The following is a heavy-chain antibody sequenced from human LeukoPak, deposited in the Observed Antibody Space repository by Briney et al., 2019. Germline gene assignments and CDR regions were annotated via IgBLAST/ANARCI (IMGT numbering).Heavy chain of an antibody. CDR2: IFHSGST. CDR1: GGSITTYH. D-gene: IGHD1-26*01. Sequence: SETLSLTCTVSGGSITTYHWSWIRQPPGKGLEWIGYIFHSGSTYYNPSLKSRVTISVDTSKNQFSLKLSSVTAADTAVYYCARVVGATGAFDIWGQGTMVTVSS. J-gene: IGHJ3*02. V-gene: IGHV4-59*08. CDR3: ARVVGATGAFDI.